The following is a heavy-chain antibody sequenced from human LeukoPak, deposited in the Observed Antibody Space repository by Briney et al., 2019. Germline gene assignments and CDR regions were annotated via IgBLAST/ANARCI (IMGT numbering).Heavy chain of an antibody. D-gene: IGHD6-13*01. CDR1: GGSISSYY. CDR3: AREGAAASEGAFDI. J-gene: IGHJ3*02. V-gene: IGHV4-59*01. Sequence: SETLSLTCTVSGGSISSYYWSWIRQPPWKGLEWIGYIYYSGSTNYNPSLKSRVTISVDTSKNQFSLKLSSVTAADTAVYYCAREGAAASEGAFDIWGQGTMVTVSS. CDR2: IYYSGST.